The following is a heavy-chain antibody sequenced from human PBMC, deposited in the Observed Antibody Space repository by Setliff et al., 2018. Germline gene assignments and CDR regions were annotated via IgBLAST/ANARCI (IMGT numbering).Heavy chain of an antibody. CDR1: GGSISSSSYY. Sequence: PSETLSLTCTVSGGSISSSSYYWGWIRQPPGKGLEWIGSIYYSGSTYYNQSLKSRVTISVDTSKNQFSLKLSSVTAADTAVYYCARVSMYSSSWYYYYYGMDVWGQGTTVTVSS. V-gene: IGHV4-39*07. CDR3: ARVSMYSSSWYYYYYGMDV. J-gene: IGHJ6*02. D-gene: IGHD6-13*01. CDR2: IYYSGST.